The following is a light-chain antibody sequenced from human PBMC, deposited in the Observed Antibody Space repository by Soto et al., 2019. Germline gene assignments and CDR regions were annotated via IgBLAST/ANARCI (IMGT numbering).Light chain of an antibody. Sequence: EIVVTQSPGTLSLSPGERATLSCRASQSVSSSYLAWYQQKPGQAPRLLIYGASSRATGIPDRFSGSGSGTDFTLTISRLEPEDFAVYYCQHYGSSPYTFGQGTKLEIK. V-gene: IGKV3-20*01. CDR1: QSVSSSY. CDR2: GAS. CDR3: QHYGSSPYT. J-gene: IGKJ2*01.